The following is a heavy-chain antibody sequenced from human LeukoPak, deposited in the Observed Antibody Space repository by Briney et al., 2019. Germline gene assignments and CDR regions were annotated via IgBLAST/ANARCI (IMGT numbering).Heavy chain of an antibody. V-gene: IGHV3-53*01. CDR2: IYSGCSK. D-gene: IGHD1-14*01. J-gene: IGHJ3*02. Sequence: GGSLRLSFAASGFTVHSNYMGWVGPAPGKGLEGVSVIYSGCSKYYADSVTGRFTISRDNSKNTLYLQMNSLRAEETAVYYWARGPEAAPRSTPAALDIWGQGTVVTVSP. CDR3: ARGPEAAPRSTPAALDI. CDR1: GFTVHSNY.